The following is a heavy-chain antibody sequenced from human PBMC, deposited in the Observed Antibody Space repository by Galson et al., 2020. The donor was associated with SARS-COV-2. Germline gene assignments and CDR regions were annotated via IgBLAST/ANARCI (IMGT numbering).Heavy chain of an antibody. V-gene: IGHV3-15*01. D-gene: IGHD3-10*01. J-gene: IGHJ6*02. CDR3: TTVFRVEYYGSGNYSWYYYGMDV. Sequence: GESLKISCAASGFTFSNAWMSWVRQAPGKGLEWVGRIKSKTDGGTTDYAAPVKGRFTISRDDSKNTLYLQINSLKTEDTAVYYCTTVFRVEYYGSGNYSWYYYGMDVWGQGTTVTVSS. CDR1: GFTFSNAW. CDR2: IKSKTDGGTT.